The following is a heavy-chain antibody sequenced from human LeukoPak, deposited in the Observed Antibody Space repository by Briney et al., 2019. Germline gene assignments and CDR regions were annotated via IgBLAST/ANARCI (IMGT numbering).Heavy chain of an antibody. Sequence: PSETLSLTCAISGNSIGSSYDWAWIRQRPGKGLEWSASIYHSGSTSYNPSLKSRVTTSMATSKNEFSLRLSSVTAADTAVYYCARHEQWLVPVDYWGQGTLVTVSS. CDR2: IYHSGST. CDR1: GNSIGSSYD. D-gene: IGHD6-19*01. V-gene: IGHV4-38-2*01. J-gene: IGHJ4*02. CDR3: ARHEQWLVPVDY.